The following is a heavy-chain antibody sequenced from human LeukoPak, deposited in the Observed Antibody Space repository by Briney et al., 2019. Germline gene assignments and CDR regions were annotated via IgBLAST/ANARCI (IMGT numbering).Heavy chain of an antibody. J-gene: IGHJ4*02. CDR1: GXSVTSGGNY. CDR2: IFYSGST. Sequence: PSETLSLTCTVSGXSVTSGGNYWGWIRQHPGKGLEWIGYIFYSGSTYYNPSLKSRVTISVDTSKNQFSLNLSSVTAADTAVYYCARNPETASFDYWGQGTLVTVSS. D-gene: IGHD1-1*01. V-gene: IGHV4-31*03. CDR3: ARNPETASFDY.